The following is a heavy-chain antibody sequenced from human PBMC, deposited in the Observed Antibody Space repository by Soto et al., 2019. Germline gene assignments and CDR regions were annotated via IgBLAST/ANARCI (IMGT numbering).Heavy chain of an antibody. V-gene: IGHV4-39*01. CDR3: ARGEYDYVWGSYRLPYYYCGMDV. Sequence: SETLSLTCTVSGGSISSSSYYWGWIRQPPGKGLEWIGSIYYSGSTYYNPSLKSRVTISVDTSKNQFSLKLSSVTAADTAVYYCARGEYDYVWGSYRLPYYYCGMDVWGQGTTVTVSS. CDR1: GGSISSSSYY. J-gene: IGHJ6*02. D-gene: IGHD3-16*02. CDR2: IYYSGST.